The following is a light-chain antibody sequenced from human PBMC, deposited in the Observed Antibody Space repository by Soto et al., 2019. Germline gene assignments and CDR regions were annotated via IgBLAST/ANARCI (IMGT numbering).Light chain of an antibody. CDR3: QQSYSTPWT. CDR1: QSISSY. CDR2: AAS. J-gene: IGKJ1*01. Sequence: DLPMTQSPSSLSASVGDRVTITCRASQSISSYLNWYQQKPGKAPKLLIYAASSLQSGVPSSFSCSGSGTDFTLTISSLQPEDFATYYCQQSYSTPWTFGQGTKVEIK. V-gene: IGKV1-39*01.